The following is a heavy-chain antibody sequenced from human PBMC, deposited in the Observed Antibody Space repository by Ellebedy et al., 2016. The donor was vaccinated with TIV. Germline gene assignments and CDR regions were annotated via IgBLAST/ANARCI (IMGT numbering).Heavy chain of an antibody. Sequence: PGGSLRLSCAASGFSFSSYAMCWVRQAPGKGLEWISTISDSGSGTFFADSVKGRFTISRDNSKNTLYLQMNSLRAEDTAVYYCARGGVVGPYGMDVWGQGTTVTVSS. D-gene: IGHD1-26*01. CDR1: GFSFSSYA. CDR3: ARGGVVGPYGMDV. J-gene: IGHJ6*02. V-gene: IGHV3-23*01. CDR2: ISDSGSGT.